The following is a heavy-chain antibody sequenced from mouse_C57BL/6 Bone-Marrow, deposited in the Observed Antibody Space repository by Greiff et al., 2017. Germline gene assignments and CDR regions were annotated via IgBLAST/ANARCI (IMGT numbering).Heavy chain of an antibody. D-gene: IGHD2-3*01. J-gene: IGHJ3*01. CDR1: GYTFTSYW. V-gene: IGHV1-69*01. Sequence: QVQLQQPGAELVMPGASVKLSCKASGYTFTSYWMHWVKQRPGQGLEWIGEIDPSDSYTNYNQKFKGKSTLTVDKSSSTAYMQLSSLTSEDSAVYYCERFSIYDGYLWFACWGQRSLVTVSA. CDR3: ERFSIYDGYLWFAC. CDR2: IDPSDSYT.